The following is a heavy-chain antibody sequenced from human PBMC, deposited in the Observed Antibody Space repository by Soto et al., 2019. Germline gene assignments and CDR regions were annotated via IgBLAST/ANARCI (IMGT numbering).Heavy chain of an antibody. D-gene: IGHD6-13*01. Sequence: GESLKISCKGSGYSFTSYWIGWVRQMPGKGLEWMGIIYPGDSDTRYSPSFQGQVTISADKSISTAYLQWSSLKASDTAMYYCARTAATRKYYYGVDVWGQGTTVSVSS. CDR2: IYPGDSDT. CDR3: ARTAATRKYYYGVDV. CDR1: GYSFTSYW. V-gene: IGHV5-51*01. J-gene: IGHJ6*02.